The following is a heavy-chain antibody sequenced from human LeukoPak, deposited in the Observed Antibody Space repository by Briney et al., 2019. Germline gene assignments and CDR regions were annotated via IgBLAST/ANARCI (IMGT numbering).Heavy chain of an antibody. J-gene: IGHJ4*02. D-gene: IGHD2-15*01. CDR1: GYTFTSYG. CDR2: ISAYNGNT. V-gene: IGHV1-18*01. Sequence: ASVKVSCKASGYTFTSYGISWVRQAPGQGLEWMGWISAYNGNTNYAQKLQGRVTMTTDTSTSTAYMELRSLRSDDTAVYDCARDHEKRSAEGGESCSPTHDYWGQRTLVTVSS. CDR3: ARDHEKRSAEGGESCSPTHDY.